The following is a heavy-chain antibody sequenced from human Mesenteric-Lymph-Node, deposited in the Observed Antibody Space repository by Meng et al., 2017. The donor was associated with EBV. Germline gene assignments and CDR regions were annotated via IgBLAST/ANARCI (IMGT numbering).Heavy chain of an antibody. CDR1: GYTFANYG. CDR3: ASVHYGGNPFEGGG. J-gene: IGHJ4*02. Sequence: VQVVDSGAGVKEPGASVRVSCKGSGYTFANYGTRWVRQAPGQGLEWMGWISAYNGDTYYAQRFQGRVTMTTDTSASTAYMELRSLRFDDTAVYYCASVHYGGNPFEGGGWGQGTLVTVSS. D-gene: IGHD4-23*01. V-gene: IGHV1-18*01. CDR2: ISAYNGDT.